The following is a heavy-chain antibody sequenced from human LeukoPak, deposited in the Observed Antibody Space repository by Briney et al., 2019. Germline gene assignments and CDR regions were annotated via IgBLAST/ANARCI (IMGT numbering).Heavy chain of an antibody. J-gene: IGHJ5*02. CDR1: GFTFSSYT. V-gene: IGHV3-21*01. Sequence: GGSLTLSCSASGFTFSSYTMNWVRQAPGKGLEWVSSISSSSSYIYYADSVKGRFTISRDNAKNSLSLQMNSLRVEDTAVYYCASVLTSDTWGQGNLVTVSS. D-gene: IGHD4/OR15-4a*01. CDR3: ASVLTSDT. CDR2: ISSSSSYI.